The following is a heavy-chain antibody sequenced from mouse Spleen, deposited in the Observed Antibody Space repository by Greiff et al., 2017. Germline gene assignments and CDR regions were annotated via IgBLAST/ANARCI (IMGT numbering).Heavy chain of an antibody. CDR1: GFTFSSYA. D-gene: IGHD2-14*01. J-gene: IGHJ2*01. CDR2: ISSGGSYT. Sequence: EVKLVESGGGLVKPGGSLKLSCAASGFTFSSYAMSWVRQTPEKRLEWVATISSGGSYTYYPDSVKGRFTISRDNAKNTLYLQMSSLRSEDTAMYYCARRDYRYTFDYWGQGTTLTVSS. V-gene: IGHV5-9-1*01. CDR3: ARRDYRYTFDY.